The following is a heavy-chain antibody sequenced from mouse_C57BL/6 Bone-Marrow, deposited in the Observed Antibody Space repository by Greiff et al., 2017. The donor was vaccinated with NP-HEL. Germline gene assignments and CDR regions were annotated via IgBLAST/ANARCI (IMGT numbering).Heavy chain of an antibody. CDR1: GYTFTDYY. D-gene: IGHD1-1*01. Sequence: VQLQQSGPELVKPGASVKISCKASGYTFTDYYMNWVKQSHGKSLEWIGDINPNNGGTSYNQKFKGKATLTVDKSSSTAYMALRSLTSEDSAVYYCASRLHGSFYAMDYWGQGTSVTVSS. CDR2: INPNNGGT. J-gene: IGHJ4*01. CDR3: ASRLHGSFYAMDY. V-gene: IGHV1-26*01.